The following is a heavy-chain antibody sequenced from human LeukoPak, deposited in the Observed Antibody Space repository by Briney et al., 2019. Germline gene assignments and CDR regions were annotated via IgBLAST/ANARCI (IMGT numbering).Heavy chain of an antibody. CDR2: ISSSSSYI. V-gene: IGHV3-21*01. CDR1: GFTFSSYS. D-gene: IGHD6-6*01. Sequence: GGSLRLSRAASGFTFSSYSMNWVRQAPGKGLEWVSSISSSSSYIYYADSVKGRFTISRDNAKNSLYLQMNSLRAEDTAVYYCARAGIAARPRYYGRDVWGQGTTVTVSS. CDR3: ARAGIAARPRYYGRDV. J-gene: IGHJ6*01.